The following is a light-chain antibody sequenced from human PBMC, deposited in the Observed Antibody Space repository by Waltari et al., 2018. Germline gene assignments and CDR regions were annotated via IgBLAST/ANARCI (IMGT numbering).Light chain of an antibody. Sequence: ELVLTHSPPTLPVPPGERPTLSCRASQSVSSNLAWYQQKPGQAPRLLIYGASTRATGIPARFSGSGSGTEFTLTISSLQSEDFAVYYCQQYDGGTFGQGTKVEIK. CDR1: QSVSSN. V-gene: IGKV3-15*01. J-gene: IGKJ1*01. CDR3: QQYDGGT. CDR2: GAS.